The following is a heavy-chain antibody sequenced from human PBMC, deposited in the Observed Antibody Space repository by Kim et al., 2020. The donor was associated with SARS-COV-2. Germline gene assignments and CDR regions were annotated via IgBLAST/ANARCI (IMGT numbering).Heavy chain of an antibody. V-gene: IGHV3-7*03. D-gene: IGHD3-10*01. CDR3: ARAQSWSHDY. CDR2: IKQDESEK. Sequence: GGSLRLSCVTYGLTFGSYWMSWVRQGPGKGLEWVANIKQDESEKYYADSVKGRFTISRDHAKNSLYLQMNSLRAEDTAVDYCARAQSWSHDYWGQGTRVTVSS. CDR1: GLTFGSYW. J-gene: IGHJ4*02.